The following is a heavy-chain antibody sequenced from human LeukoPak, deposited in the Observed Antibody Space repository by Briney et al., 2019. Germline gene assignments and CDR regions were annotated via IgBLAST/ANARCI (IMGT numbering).Heavy chain of an antibody. J-gene: IGHJ4*02. CDR2: IYSDGST. Sequence: GALRLFFAASGVTGNSNYMSWVRQAPRKGLEWVSVIYSDGSTYYADSVKGRFTVSRDNSKNTLYFQMNSLRAEDTAVYYCARDEGSSGWYGYWGQGTLVTVSS. CDR3: ARDEGSSGWYGY. D-gene: IGHD6-19*01. CDR1: GVTGNSNY. V-gene: IGHV3-53*01.